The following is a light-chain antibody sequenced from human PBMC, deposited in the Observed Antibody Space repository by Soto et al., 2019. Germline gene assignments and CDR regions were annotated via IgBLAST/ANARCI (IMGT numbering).Light chain of an antibody. CDR1: SSDVGSYNL. Sequence: QSALTQPASVSGSPGQSITISCTGTSSDVGSYNLVSWYQQHPGKAPTLMIYEVSKRPSGVSNLFSGSKSGNTASLTISGLQSEDEADYYCCSYATTSRVFGGGTKLTVL. CDR2: EVS. V-gene: IGLV2-23*02. J-gene: IGLJ2*01. CDR3: CSYATTSRV.